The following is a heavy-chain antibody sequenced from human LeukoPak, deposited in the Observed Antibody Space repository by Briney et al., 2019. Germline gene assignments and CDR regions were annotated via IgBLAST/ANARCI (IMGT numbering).Heavy chain of an antibody. Sequence: SVKVSCKASGGTFSSYAISWVRQAPGQGLEWMGGIIPIFGTANYAQKFQGRVTITADKSTSTAYMELSSLRSEDTAVYYCARDSLPPAYYGGDCPMFDYWGQGTLVTVSS. V-gene: IGHV1-69*06. CDR3: ARDSLPPAYYGGDCPMFDY. D-gene: IGHD2-21*02. J-gene: IGHJ4*02. CDR2: IIPIFGTA. CDR1: GGTFSSYA.